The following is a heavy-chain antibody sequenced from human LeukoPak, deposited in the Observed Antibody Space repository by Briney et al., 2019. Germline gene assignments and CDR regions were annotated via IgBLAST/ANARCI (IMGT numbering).Heavy chain of an antibody. CDR3: AKGARGGSYTFYYFDY. Sequence: RGESLRLSCAASGFTFSSYAMSWVRQAPGKGLEWVSGISGSGGSTYYADSVKGRFTISRDNSKNTLYLQMSSLRAEDTAVYYCAKGARGGSYTFYYFDYWGQGTLVTVSS. J-gene: IGHJ4*02. D-gene: IGHD3-16*01. CDR2: ISGSGGST. CDR1: GFTFSSYA. V-gene: IGHV3-23*01.